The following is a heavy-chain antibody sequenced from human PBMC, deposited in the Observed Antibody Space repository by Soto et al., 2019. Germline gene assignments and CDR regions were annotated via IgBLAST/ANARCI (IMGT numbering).Heavy chain of an antibody. CDR1: GGSISSYY. J-gene: IGHJ6*03. CDR2: IYYSGST. Sequence: QVQLQESGPGLVKPSETLSLTCTVSGGSISSYYWSWIRQPPGKGLEWIGYIYYSGSTNYNPSLMSRVTISVATSKNQFSLKLSAVTAADTAVYYCARTPYSSSYYYYYYMDVWGKGTTVTVSS. CDR3: ARTPYSSSYYYYYYMDV. D-gene: IGHD6-6*01. V-gene: IGHV4-59*01.